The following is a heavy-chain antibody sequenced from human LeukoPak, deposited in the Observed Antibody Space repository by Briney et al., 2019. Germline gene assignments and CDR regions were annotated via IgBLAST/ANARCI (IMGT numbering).Heavy chain of an antibody. J-gene: IGHJ4*02. CDR3: AILIAVAGLGYFDY. V-gene: IGHV4-39*01. Sequence: SETLSLTCTVSGGSISSSSYYWGWIRQPPGKGLEWIGSIYYSGSTYYNPSLKSRVTISVDTSKNQFSLKLSSVTAADTAVYYCAILIAVAGLGYFDYWGQGTLVTVSS. CDR2: IYYSGST. CDR1: GGSISSSSYY. D-gene: IGHD6-19*01.